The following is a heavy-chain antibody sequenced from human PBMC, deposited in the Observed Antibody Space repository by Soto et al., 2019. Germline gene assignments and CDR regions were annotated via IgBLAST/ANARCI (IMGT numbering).Heavy chain of an antibody. J-gene: IGHJ4*02. CDR2: IYHSGRT. CDR3: ARGDSNTWYLDYFDN. V-gene: IGHV4-30-2*01. Sequence: SETLSLTCAFSGGSISSGGYSLSWNRQPPGKGLEWIGYIYHSGRTYYNPSLKSRAIISVDTSKNQFSLKLSSVTAADTAVYYCARGDSNTWYLDYFDNWGQGALVTVSS. CDR1: GGSISSGGYS. D-gene: IGHD6-13*01.